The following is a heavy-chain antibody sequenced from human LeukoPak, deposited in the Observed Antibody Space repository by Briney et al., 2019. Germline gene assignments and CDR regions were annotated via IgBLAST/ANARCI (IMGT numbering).Heavy chain of an antibody. Sequence: GGSLRPSCAASGFTFSSYDMHWVRQAPGKGLEWVAVISYDGSNKYYVDSVKGRFTISRDNSKKMLYLQMNSLRAEDTAVYYCAKPYDSSGQYYFDYWGQGTRVTVSS. CDR1: GFTFSSYD. V-gene: IGHV3-30*18. J-gene: IGHJ4*02. D-gene: IGHD3-22*01. CDR2: ISYDGSNK. CDR3: AKPYDSSGQYYFDY.